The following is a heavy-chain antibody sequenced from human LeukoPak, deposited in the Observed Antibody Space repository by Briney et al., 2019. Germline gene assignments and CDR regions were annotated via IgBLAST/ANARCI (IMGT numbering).Heavy chain of an antibody. CDR1: GYTFTSYN. J-gene: IGHJ4*02. CDR2: IKPSGGST. V-gene: IGHV1-46*03. D-gene: IGHD2-15*01. Sequence: GASVRDSCMASGYTFTSYNMHWVRQTPGERRGWMGQIKPSGGSTSYAQKFQGRVTMTRDMSTSTVYMELSSLRAEDTAVYYCAREPYCYLDYWGQGTLVTVSS. CDR3: AREPYCYLDY.